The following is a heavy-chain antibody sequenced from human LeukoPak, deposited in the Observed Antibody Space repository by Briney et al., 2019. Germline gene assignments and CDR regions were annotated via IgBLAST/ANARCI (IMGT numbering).Heavy chain of an antibody. CDR1: GFTLTNYA. V-gene: IGHV3-30-3*01. CDR2: ISYAGTNK. Sequence: GGSLRLSCVVSGFTLTNYALHWVRQAPGKGLEWVAAISYAGTNKYYADSVKGRFTISRDISKNTVYLHMDSLRDEDTAVYFCARGGYYYDTTGSPGDYWGQGTLVTVSS. D-gene: IGHD3-22*01. CDR3: ARGGYYYDTTGSPGDY. J-gene: IGHJ4*02.